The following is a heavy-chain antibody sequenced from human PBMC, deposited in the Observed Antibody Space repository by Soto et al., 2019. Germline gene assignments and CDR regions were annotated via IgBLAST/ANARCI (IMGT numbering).Heavy chain of an antibody. Sequence: PSETLSLTCTVSGGSISSGGYYWSWIRQHPGKGLEWIGYIYYSGSTYYNPSLKSRVTISVDTSKNQFSLKLSSVTAADTAVYYCARVVPAAMSAFDIWGQGTMVTVSS. J-gene: IGHJ3*02. CDR1: GGSISSGGYY. CDR3: ARVVPAAMSAFDI. CDR2: IYYSGST. V-gene: IGHV4-31*03. D-gene: IGHD2-2*01.